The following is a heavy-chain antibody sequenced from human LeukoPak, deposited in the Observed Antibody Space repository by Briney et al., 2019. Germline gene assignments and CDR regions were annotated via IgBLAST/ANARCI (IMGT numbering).Heavy chain of an antibody. Sequence: GESLKISCNGSGYSFTSYWIGWVRQMPGKGLEWMGIIYPGDSDTRYSPSFQGPVTISADKSICTAYLQWSSLKASDTAMYYCARRWLYDAFDIWGQGTMVTVSS. CDR2: IYPGDSDT. D-gene: IGHD5-12*01. J-gene: IGHJ3*02. V-gene: IGHV5-51*01. CDR1: GYSFTSYW. CDR3: ARRWLYDAFDI.